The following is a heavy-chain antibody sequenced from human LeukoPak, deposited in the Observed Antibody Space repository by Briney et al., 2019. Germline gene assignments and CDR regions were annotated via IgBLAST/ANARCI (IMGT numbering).Heavy chain of an antibody. D-gene: IGHD2/OR15-2a*01. CDR1: GYTFTSYY. Sequence: GASVKVSCKASGYTFTSYYMHWVRQAPGQGLEWMGIINPSGGSTSYAQKFQGRVTMTRDTSTSTVYMELSSLRSEDTAVYYCAREIGAPFRTAIVKNWFGPWGQGTLGTLSS. J-gene: IGHJ5*01. V-gene: IGHV1-46*01. CDR3: AREIGAPFRTAIVKNWFGP. CDR2: INPSGGST.